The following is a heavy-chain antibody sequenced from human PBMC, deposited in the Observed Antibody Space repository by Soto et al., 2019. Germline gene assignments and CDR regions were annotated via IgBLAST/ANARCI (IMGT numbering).Heavy chain of an antibody. J-gene: IGHJ4*02. D-gene: IGHD1-26*01. Sequence: QITLKESGPTLVKPTQTLTLTCTLSGFTVTTTGVGVGWIRQPPGKALEWLALISWDDDKRYRPSLKTRLSTTEETSKXQVVLTMTNVDPLDTATYYCAHCNVAGRYQYYFQFWGQGALVTVSS. V-gene: IGHV2-5*02. CDR1: GFTVTTTGVG. CDR2: ISWDDDK. CDR3: AHCNVAGRYQYYFQF.